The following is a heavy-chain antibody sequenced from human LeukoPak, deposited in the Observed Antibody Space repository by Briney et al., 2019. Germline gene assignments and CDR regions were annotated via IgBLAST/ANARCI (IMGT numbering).Heavy chain of an antibody. D-gene: IGHD2-2*02. Sequence: SQTLSLTCTVSGGSISSGGYFWSWIRQPAGKGLEWIGRIYTSGSTNYNPSLNSRVTISVDRSTNQFSLRLTSVTAADTAVYYCATYCGHTSCYTGGGFQHWGQGTLVTVSS. J-gene: IGHJ1*01. CDR3: ATYCGHTSCYTGGGFQH. CDR1: GGSISSGGYF. V-gene: IGHV4-61*02. CDR2: IYTSGST.